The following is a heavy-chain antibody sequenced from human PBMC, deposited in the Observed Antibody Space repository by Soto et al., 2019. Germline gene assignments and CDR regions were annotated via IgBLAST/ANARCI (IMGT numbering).Heavy chain of an antibody. CDR1: GGSISSGGYY. D-gene: IGHD3-9*01. CDR3: ARECHYDILTGYSYNWFDP. Sequence: PSETLSLTCTVPGGSISSGGYYWSWIRQHPGKGLEWIGYIYYSGSTYYNPSLKSRVTISVDTSKNQFSLKLSSVTAADTAVYYCARECHYDILTGYSYNWFDPWGQGTLVTVSS. CDR2: IYYSGST. J-gene: IGHJ5*02. V-gene: IGHV4-31*03.